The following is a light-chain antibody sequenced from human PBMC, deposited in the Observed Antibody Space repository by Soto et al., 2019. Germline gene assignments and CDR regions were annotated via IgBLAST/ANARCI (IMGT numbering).Light chain of an antibody. CDR1: QSVSSSY. Sequence: IGLTQSPGTLSLSPGDRVTLSCRVSQSVSSSYLAWYQQKPGQAPRLLIYAASSRATGIPDRFSGSGSGTDFTLTISRLEPEDFAVYYCQQYVSSPRTFGQGTKVDIK. J-gene: IGKJ1*01. CDR2: AAS. CDR3: QQYVSSPRT. V-gene: IGKV3-20*01.